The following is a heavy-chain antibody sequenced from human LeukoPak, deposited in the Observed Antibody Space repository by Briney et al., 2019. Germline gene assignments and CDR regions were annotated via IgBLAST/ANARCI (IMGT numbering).Heavy chain of an antibody. D-gene: IGHD1-14*01. CDR3: ARDPSDDPTGDY. Sequence: GGSLRLSCAASGFTVSGNYLSWVRQAPGKGLGSVSVIYSDGRTYYAVSVKGRFTISRDNSKNTLYLQMNSLRADDTAVYYCARDPSDDPTGDYWGQGTLVTVSS. J-gene: IGHJ4*02. CDR1: GFTVSGNY. V-gene: IGHV3-53*01. CDR2: IYSDGRT.